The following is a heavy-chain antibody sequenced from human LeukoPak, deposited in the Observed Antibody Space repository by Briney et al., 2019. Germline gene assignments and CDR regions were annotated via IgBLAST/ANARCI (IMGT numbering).Heavy chain of an antibody. CDR1: GYSISSGYY. D-gene: IGHD2-15*01. CDR2: ISSSSSYI. V-gene: IGHV3-21*04. CDR3: ANIGSCSGSRCYGPEY. J-gene: IGHJ4*02. Sequence: ETLSLTCTVSGYSISSGYYWGWIRQPPGKGLEWVSSISSSSSYIYYADSVKGRFTISRDNSKNTLFLQMNRLRAEDTAVYFCANIGSCSGSRCYGPEYWGQGTLVTVSS.